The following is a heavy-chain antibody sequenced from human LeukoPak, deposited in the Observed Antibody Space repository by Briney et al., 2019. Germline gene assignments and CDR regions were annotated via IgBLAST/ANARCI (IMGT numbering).Heavy chain of an antibody. D-gene: IGHD6-13*01. V-gene: IGHV3-23*01. J-gene: IGHJ6*02. CDR3: AKGVTGYSSSWSSYYYYGMDV. Sequence: PGGSLRLSCAASGFTFTTYGMTWVRQAPGKGLEWVSAISGSGGSTYYADSVKGRFTISRDNSKNTLYLQMNSLRAEDTAVYYCAKGVTGYSSSWSSYYYYGMDVWGQGTTVTVSS. CDR1: GFTFTTYG. CDR2: ISGSGGST.